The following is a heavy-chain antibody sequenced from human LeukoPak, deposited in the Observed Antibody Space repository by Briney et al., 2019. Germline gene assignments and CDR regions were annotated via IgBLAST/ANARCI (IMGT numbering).Heavy chain of an antibody. CDR2: ISYDGSNK. J-gene: IGHJ6*04. Sequence: AGGSLRLSCAASGFTFSSYGMHWVRQAPGKGLEWVAVISYDGSNKYYADSVKGRFTISRDNSKNTLYLQMNSLRAEDTAVYYCAKDHSFDYGGPYYYYGMDVWGKGTTVTVSS. D-gene: IGHD4-23*01. V-gene: IGHV3-30*18. CDR3: AKDHSFDYGGPYYYYGMDV. CDR1: GFTFSSYG.